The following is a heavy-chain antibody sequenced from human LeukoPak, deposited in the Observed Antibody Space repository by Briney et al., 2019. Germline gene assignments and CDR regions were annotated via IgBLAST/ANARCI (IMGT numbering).Heavy chain of an antibody. CDR3: AELGITMIGGV. CDR1: GFTLGSYQ. CDR2: ISSSGSTI. Sequence: LPGGSLILYCVASGFTLGSYQLNWLREAEGKGLDGVSYISSSGSTIYYTDSVKGRFTISRDKAKNSLYLQRNRLRAEDTAVYYCAELGITMIGGVWGKGTTVTISS. V-gene: IGHV3-48*03. D-gene: IGHD3-10*02. J-gene: IGHJ6*04.